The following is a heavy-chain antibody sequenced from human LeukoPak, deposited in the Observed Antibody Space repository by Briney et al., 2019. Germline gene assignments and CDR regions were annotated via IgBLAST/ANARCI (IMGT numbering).Heavy chain of an antibody. CDR2: LDYSGST. D-gene: IGHD5-24*01. Sequence: PSETLSLTCTVSGGSVRSGGYYWNWIRKHPGKGLEWIGYLDYSGSTNYNPSLKSRVTISTDTSKNQISLKLTSLTAADTTEYYCATLRDGYYNDAFDMWGQGTLVIVSS. CDR1: GGSVRSGGYY. V-gene: IGHV4-31*03. CDR3: ATLRDGYYNDAFDM. J-gene: IGHJ3*02.